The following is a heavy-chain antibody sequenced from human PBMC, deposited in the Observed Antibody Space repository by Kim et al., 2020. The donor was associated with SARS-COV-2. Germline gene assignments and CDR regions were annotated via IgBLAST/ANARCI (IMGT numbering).Heavy chain of an antibody. CDR3: ARGQQLVRYYGMDV. CDR1: GGSFSGYY. V-gene: IGHV4-34*01. Sequence: SETLSLTCAVYGGSFSGYYWSWIRQPPGKGLEWIGEINHSGRTNYNPSLKSRVTISVDTSKNPFSLKLSSVTAADTAVYYCARGQQLVRYYGMDVWGQGTTVTVSS. D-gene: IGHD6-13*01. J-gene: IGHJ6*02. CDR2: INHSGRT.